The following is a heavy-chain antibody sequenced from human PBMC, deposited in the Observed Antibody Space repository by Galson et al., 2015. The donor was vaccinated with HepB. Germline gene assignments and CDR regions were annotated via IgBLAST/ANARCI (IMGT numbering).Heavy chain of an antibody. Sequence: SLRLSCAASGFTFSRYAMHWIRQAPGKGLEWVAVISYDGSNKYCADSVKGRFTISRDNSKNTLYLQMNSLRAEDTAVYYCARGEGYCSGGSCHEADYYYGMDVWGQGTTVTVSS. J-gene: IGHJ6*02. CDR2: ISYDGSNK. CDR1: GFTFSRYA. D-gene: IGHD2-15*01. CDR3: ARGEGYCSGGSCHEADYYYGMDV. V-gene: IGHV3-30-3*01.